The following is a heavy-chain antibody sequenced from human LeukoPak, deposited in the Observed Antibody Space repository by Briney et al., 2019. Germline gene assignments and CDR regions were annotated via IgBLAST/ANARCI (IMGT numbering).Heavy chain of an antibody. J-gene: IGHJ4*02. CDR2: IYHDGRT. V-gene: IGHV4-38-2*02. Sequence: SETLSLTCTVSGYSISSGYCWGWIRQPPGKGLEWIGTIYHDGRTYFNPSLKSRVTISLDTSKNQFSLKLSSVTAADTAVYYCARHPPFSPFDYWGQGTLVTVSS. CDR1: GYSISSGYC. CDR3: ARHPPFSPFDY.